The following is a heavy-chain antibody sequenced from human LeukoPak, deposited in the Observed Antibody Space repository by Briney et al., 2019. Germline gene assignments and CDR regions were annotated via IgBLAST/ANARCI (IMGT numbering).Heavy chain of an antibody. D-gene: IGHD1-7*01. CDR1: GFTVSSNY. CDR3: ARDIERVTGTTYYYYGMDV. J-gene: IGHJ6*02. V-gene: IGHV3-66*02. CDR2: IYIGGST. Sequence: GGSLRLSCAASGFTVSSNYMSWVRQAPGKGLEWVSVIYIGGSTYYADSVKGRFTFSRDNSKNTLYLQMNSLRAEDTAVYYCARDIERVTGTTYYYYGMDVWGQGTTVTVSS.